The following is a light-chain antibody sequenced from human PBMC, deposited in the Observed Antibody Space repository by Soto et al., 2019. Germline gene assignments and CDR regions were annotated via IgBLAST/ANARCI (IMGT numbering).Light chain of an antibody. CDR2: GAS. J-gene: IGKJ4*01. Sequence: EVVMSQSPASLXXXXXXXXXXXXXXSQSITSTYLAWYQQKPGQAPRLLIYGASTRATGIPARFSGSGSGTEFTLTISSLQSEDFAVYYCQQYNNWPLTFGGGTKVDIK. CDR3: QQYNNWPLT. V-gene: IGKV3-15*01. CDR1: QSITSTY.